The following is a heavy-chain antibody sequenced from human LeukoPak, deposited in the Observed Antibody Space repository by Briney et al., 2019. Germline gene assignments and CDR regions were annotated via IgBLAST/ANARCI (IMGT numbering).Heavy chain of an antibody. Sequence: GVSVKVSCKASGYTFTGYYMHWVRQAPGQGLEWMGWINPNSGGTNYAQKFQGRVTMTRDTSISTAYMELSRLRSDDTAVYYCARVPRVAATFWFDPWGQGTLVTVSS. V-gene: IGHV1-2*02. J-gene: IGHJ5*02. CDR3: ARVPRVAATFWFDP. D-gene: IGHD2-15*01. CDR2: INPNSGGT. CDR1: GYTFTGYY.